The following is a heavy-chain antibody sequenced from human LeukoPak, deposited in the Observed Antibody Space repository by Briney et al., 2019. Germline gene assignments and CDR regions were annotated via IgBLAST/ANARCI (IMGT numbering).Heavy chain of an antibody. D-gene: IGHD4-11*01. J-gene: IGHJ4*02. CDR3: ARISALTTLIDY. V-gene: IGHV4-59*01. CDR2: IYYSGST. CDR1: GGSISSYY. Sequence: SETLSLTCTVSGGSISSYYWSWIRQPPGKGLEWIGYIYYSGSTNYNPSLKSRVTISVDTSKNQFSLKLSSVTAADTAVYYCARISALTTLIDYWGQGTLVTVSS.